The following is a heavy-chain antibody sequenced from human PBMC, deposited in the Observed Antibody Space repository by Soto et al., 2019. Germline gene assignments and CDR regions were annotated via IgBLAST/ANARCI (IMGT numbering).Heavy chain of an antibody. J-gene: IGHJ4*02. V-gene: IGHV1-58*01. Sequence: GASVKVSCKASGFTFTSSAVQWVRQARGQRLEWIGWIVVGSGSTSYAQKFQGRVTMTRDTSTSTVYMELSSLRSEDTAVYYCARDMYSSGWYAIDYFDYWGQGTLVTVSS. CDR2: IVVGSGST. CDR1: GFTFTSSA. D-gene: IGHD6-19*01. CDR3: ARDMYSSGWYAIDYFDY.